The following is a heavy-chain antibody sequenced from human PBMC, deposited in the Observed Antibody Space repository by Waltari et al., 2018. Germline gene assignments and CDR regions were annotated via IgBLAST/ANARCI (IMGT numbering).Heavy chain of an antibody. CDR3: SVSLNS. J-gene: IGHJ4*02. V-gene: IGHV3-7*01. Sequence: EVQLVESGGGLVQPGEYLRLSCRAYGFSFSTTWMDWVRQAPGKGLEGVANIKPDGSETHYVDSVQGRFTISRDNAQNLLYLQMNSLRAEDAAVYYCSVSLNSWGQGTLVTVSS. CDR2: IKPDGSET. CDR1: GFSFSTTW.